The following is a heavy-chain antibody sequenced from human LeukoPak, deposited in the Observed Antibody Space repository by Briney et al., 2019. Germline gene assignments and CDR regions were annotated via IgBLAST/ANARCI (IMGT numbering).Heavy chain of an antibody. V-gene: IGHV1-18*01. CDR1: GYTFTSYG. CDR3: ARDWNYVPDY. CDR2: VSGYNGNT. J-gene: IGHJ4*02. Sequence: ASVKVSCKASGYTFTSYGVSWVRQAPGQGLEWLGWVSGYNGNTKYAQNLQGRVTVTTDTSTSTAYMDLRSLRSDDSAVYYCARDWNYVPDYWGQGTLVLVSS. D-gene: IGHD1-7*01.